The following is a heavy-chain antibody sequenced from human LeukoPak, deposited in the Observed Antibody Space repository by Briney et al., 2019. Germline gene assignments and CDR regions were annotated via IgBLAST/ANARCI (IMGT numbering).Heavy chain of an antibody. CDR1: GFTFSSYG. Sequence: GGSLRLSCAASGFTFSSYGMHWVRQALGKGLEWVAIIWYDGSNTYYADSVKGRFTISRDNSKNTLYLEMNSLRAEDTAIYYCAPDHGGYWGQGTLVTVSS. CDR3: APDHGGY. V-gene: IGHV3-33*01. CDR2: IWYDGSNT. D-gene: IGHD3-16*01. J-gene: IGHJ4*02.